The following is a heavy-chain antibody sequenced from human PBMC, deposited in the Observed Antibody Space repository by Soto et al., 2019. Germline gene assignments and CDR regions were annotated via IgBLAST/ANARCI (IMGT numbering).Heavy chain of an antibody. CDR3: ARDEGGIAAAGLDY. CDR1: GFTFSSYG. Sequence: GGFLRLSCAASGFTFSSYGMHWVRQAPGKGLEWVAVIWYDGSNKYYADSVKGRFTISRDNSKNTLYLQMNSLRAEDTAVYYCARDEGGIAAAGLDYWGQGTLVTVSS. V-gene: IGHV3-33*01. CDR2: IWYDGSNK. D-gene: IGHD6-13*01. J-gene: IGHJ4*02.